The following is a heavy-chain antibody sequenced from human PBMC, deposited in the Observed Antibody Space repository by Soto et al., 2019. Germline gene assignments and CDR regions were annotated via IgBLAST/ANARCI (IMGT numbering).Heavy chain of an antibody. D-gene: IGHD6-6*01. CDR2: IYHSGST. Sequence: QLQLQESGSGLVKPSQTLSLTCSVSGGTITSGRSSWNWIRQSPGKGLEWIAYIYHSGSTYYNPSLTSPVTTSVDRSENQFSLKLTSVTAADTAVYYCVRESVASGPNYFDTWGPGTLVTVSS. CDR1: GGTITSGRSS. V-gene: IGHV4-30-2*06. J-gene: IGHJ5*02. CDR3: VRESVASGPNYFDT.